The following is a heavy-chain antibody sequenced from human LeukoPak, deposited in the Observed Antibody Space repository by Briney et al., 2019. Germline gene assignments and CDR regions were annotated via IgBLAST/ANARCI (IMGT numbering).Heavy chain of an antibody. CDR2: IRSNSDGGTI. CDR3: ATDFYDST. Sequence: GGSLRLSCTASGFTFSNAWMSWVRQAPGKGLEWVGRIRSNSDGGTIDYAAPVKGRFTLSRDDSKTTLYLQMNSLQTEDTAVYYCATDFYDSTWGQGTLVTVSS. V-gene: IGHV3-15*01. J-gene: IGHJ5*02. D-gene: IGHD3-22*01. CDR1: GFTFSNAW.